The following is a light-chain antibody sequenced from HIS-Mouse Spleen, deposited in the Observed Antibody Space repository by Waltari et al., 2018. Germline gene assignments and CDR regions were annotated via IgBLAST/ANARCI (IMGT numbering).Light chain of an antibody. CDR1: QSLLHSNGYNY. CDR3: MQALQTPMYT. J-gene: IGKJ2*01. Sequence: DIVMTQSPLSLRVTPGEPDSIYCRSSQSLLHSNGYNYLDCYLQKPGQSPQRLIYLGSNRATGVPDRFSGSGSGTEVTLKSSRVEAEDVGVYYCMQALQTPMYTFGQGTKLEIK. V-gene: IGKV2-28*01. CDR2: LGS.